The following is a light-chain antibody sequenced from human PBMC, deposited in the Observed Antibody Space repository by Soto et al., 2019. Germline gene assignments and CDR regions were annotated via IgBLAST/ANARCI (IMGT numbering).Light chain of an antibody. J-gene: IGKJ4*01. V-gene: IGKV3-11*01. CDR1: QSVSSY. CDR2: DAS. Sequence: EIVLTQSPATLSLSPGERATLSCRASQSVSSYLAWYQQKPGQAPRLLIYDASNRATGIPARFSGSGSGTDFTLTITNLESEDFAVYYCPQRSNWPSTFGGGTKVEIK. CDR3: PQRSNWPST.